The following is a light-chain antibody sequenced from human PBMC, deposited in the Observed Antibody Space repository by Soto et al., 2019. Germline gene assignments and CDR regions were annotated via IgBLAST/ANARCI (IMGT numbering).Light chain of an antibody. J-gene: IGLJ3*02. CDR3: CSYAGSRTGV. CDR1: TSDIGLYNL. Sequence: QSAPIQPDSVSGSPGQSITISCTGTTSDIGLYNLISWYQQYPGKAPKLILYEVSKWPSGISHRFSGSKSGNTASLTISGLQAEDEADYYCCSYAGSRTGVFGGGTKLTVL. V-gene: IGLV2-23*02. CDR2: EVS.